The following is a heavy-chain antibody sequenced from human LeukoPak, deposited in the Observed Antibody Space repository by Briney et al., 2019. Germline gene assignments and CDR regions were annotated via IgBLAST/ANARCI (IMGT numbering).Heavy chain of an antibody. Sequence: GGSLRLSCAASGFTFDDHGMSWVRQAPGKGLEGVSGINWKGDSTDYADSVKGRFTIYRDNDKNSLYLQMNSLTAEDTALYHCARATYGSGRFYFDYWGQGILVTVSS. V-gene: IGHV3-20*01. J-gene: IGHJ4*02. CDR2: INWKGDST. D-gene: IGHD3-10*01. CDR1: GFTFDDHG. CDR3: ARATYGSGRFYFDY.